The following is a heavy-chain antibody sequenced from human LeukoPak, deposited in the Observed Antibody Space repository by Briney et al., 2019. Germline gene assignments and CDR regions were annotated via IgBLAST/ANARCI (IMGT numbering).Heavy chain of an antibody. V-gene: IGHV5-51*01. J-gene: IGHJ4*02. CDR1: GYSFTSYW. CDR3: ARHNRLNDFRLDY. D-gene: IGHD2/OR15-2a*01. Sequence: GESLKISCKGSGYSFTSYWIGWVRQMPGKCLEWMGVTYPGDSDTRYSPSFQGQVTISADKSISTAYLQWSSLKASDTAIYYCARHNRLNDFRLDYWGQGTLVTVSS. CDR2: TYPGDSDT.